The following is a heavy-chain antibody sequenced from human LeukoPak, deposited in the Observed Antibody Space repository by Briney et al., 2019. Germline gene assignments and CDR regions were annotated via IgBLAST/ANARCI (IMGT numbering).Heavy chain of an antibody. CDR3: AYDGAA. Sequence: GGSLRLSCAASGFIFSNYVTHWVRQAPGKGLEWVAVISYDGSQKYHADSVKGRFIISRDNSKNTLYLQMNSLRVEDTAEYFCAYDGAAWGQGTLVSVSS. J-gene: IGHJ5*02. CDR1: GFIFSNYV. V-gene: IGHV3-30*04. D-gene: IGHD3-16*01. CDR2: ISYDGSQK.